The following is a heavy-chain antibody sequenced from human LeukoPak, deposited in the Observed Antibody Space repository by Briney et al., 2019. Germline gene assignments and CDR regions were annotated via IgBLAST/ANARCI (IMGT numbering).Heavy chain of an antibody. D-gene: IGHD6-19*01. CDR3: AKDVGSGWFRGAFDI. V-gene: IGHV3-9*01. Sequence: PGRSLRLSCAASGFTFDDYAMHWVRQAPGKGLEWVSGISWNSGSIGYADSVKGRFTISRDNAKNSLYLQMNSLRAEDTALYYCAKDVGSGWFRGAFDIWGQGTMVTVSS. J-gene: IGHJ3*02. CDR1: GFTFDDYA. CDR2: ISWNSGSI.